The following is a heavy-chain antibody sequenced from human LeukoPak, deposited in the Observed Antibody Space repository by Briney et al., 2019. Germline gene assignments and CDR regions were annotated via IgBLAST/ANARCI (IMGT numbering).Heavy chain of an antibody. V-gene: IGHV4-59*01. CDR2: IYYSGTT. Sequence: PSQTLSLTCAVSGGSISSYFWSWIRQPPGKGLEWIGYIYYSGTTKYNPSLKSRVTISVDTSKNQFSLKLSSVTAADTAVYYCARGAVPTQNWFDPWGQGTLVTVPS. CDR3: ARGAVPTQNWFDP. D-gene: IGHD1-1*01. CDR1: GGSISSYF. J-gene: IGHJ5*02.